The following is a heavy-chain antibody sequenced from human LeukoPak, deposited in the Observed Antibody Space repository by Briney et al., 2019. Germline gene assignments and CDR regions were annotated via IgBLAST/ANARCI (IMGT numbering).Heavy chain of an antibody. CDR3: ARDITYDFWSGYYGNDAFDI. J-gene: IGHJ3*02. CDR2: ISSSSSYI. Sequence: PGGSLRLSCAASGFTFSSYSMNWVRQAPGKGLEWVSSISSSSSYIYYADSVKGRFTISRDNAKNSLYLQMNSLRAEDTAVYYCARDITYDFWSGYYGNDAFDIWGQGTMVTVSP. D-gene: IGHD3-3*01. V-gene: IGHV3-21*01. CDR1: GFTFSSYS.